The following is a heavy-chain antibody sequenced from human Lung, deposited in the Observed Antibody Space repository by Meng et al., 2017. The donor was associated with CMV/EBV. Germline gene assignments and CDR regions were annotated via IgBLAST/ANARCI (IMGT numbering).Heavy chain of an antibody. V-gene: IGHV3-21*01. D-gene: IGHD5-18*01. CDR1: GFTFSSYS. J-gene: IGHJ6*02. CDR2: ISSSSSYI. Sequence: ESXKISXAASGFTFSSYSMNWVRQAPGKGLEWVSSISSSSSYIYYADSVKGRFTISRDNAKNSLYLQMNSLRAEDPAVYYCARWERTAMDPYYYYGMDVWGQWSTVTVSS. CDR3: ARWERTAMDPYYYYGMDV.